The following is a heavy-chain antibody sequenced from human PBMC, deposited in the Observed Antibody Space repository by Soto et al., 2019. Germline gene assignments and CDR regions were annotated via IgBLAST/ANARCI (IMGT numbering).Heavy chain of an antibody. Sequence: QVQLVESGGGVVQPGRSLTLSYAASGFTFSSFGIHWVRQAPGKGLEWVTFISFDGSFKYYADSVKGRFTISRDNSKNTVYLQMNSLRAEDTAVYFCAKRQYSGDYEENDAFDIWGRGTMVTVSS. V-gene: IGHV3-30*18. D-gene: IGHD4-17*01. CDR1: GFTFSSFG. J-gene: IGHJ3*02. CDR2: ISFDGSFK. CDR3: AKRQYSGDYEENDAFDI.